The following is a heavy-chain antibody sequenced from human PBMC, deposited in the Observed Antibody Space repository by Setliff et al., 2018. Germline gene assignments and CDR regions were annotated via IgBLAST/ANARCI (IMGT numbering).Heavy chain of an antibody. CDR1: GASLNSGTYY. D-gene: IGHD1-1*01. CDR2: IYYRGDT. V-gene: IGHV4-39*01. CDR3: ARTGTYRYFDY. Sequence: SETLSLTCTVSGASLNSGTYYWGWIRQPPGKGLEWIGRIYYRGDTYYNPSLKGRFTISVDTAQNQFSLRLTSVAAADTAVYYCARTGTYRYFDYWGQGALVTVSS. J-gene: IGHJ4*02.